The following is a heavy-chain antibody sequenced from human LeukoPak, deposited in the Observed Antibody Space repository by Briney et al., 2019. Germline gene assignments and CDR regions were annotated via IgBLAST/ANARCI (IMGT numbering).Heavy chain of an antibody. CDR1: GGSISSYY. Sequence: SETLSLTCTVSGGSISSYYWSWIRQPPGKGLEWIGYIYYSGSTNYNPSLKSRVTISVDTSKNQFSLKLSSVTAADTAVYYCARATDGLWFGELTDYWGQGTLVTVSS. CDR2: IYYSGST. J-gene: IGHJ4*02. CDR3: ARATDGLWFGELTDY. D-gene: IGHD3-10*01. V-gene: IGHV4-59*01.